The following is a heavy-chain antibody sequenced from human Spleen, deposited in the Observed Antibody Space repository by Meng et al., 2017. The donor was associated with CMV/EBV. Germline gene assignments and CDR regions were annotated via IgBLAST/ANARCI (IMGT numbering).Heavy chain of an antibody. Sequence: GGSLRLSCAASGFTFSNYAMAWVRQAPGKGLEWVSGISWNSGSIGYADSVKGRFTISRDNAKNSLYLQMKSLRAEDTALYYCAKAGASYFYYYALDVWGQGTTVTVSS. CDR1: GFTFSNYA. J-gene: IGHJ6*02. D-gene: IGHD3-16*01. V-gene: IGHV3-9*01. CDR2: ISWNSGSI. CDR3: AKAGASYFYYYALDV.